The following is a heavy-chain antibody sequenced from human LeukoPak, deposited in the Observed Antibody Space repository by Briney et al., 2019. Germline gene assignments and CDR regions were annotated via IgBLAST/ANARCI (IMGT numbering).Heavy chain of an antibody. CDR2: IYYSGST. CDR3: AREYGDDNWFDP. V-gene: IGHV4-30-4*08. Sequence: KPSETLSLTCAVYGGSFSGYYWSWIRQPPGKGLEWIGYIYYSGSTYYNPSLKSRVTISVDTSKNQFSLKLSSVTAADTAVYYCAREYGDDNWFDPWGQGTLVTVSS. CDR1: GGSFSGYY. D-gene: IGHD2-21*02. J-gene: IGHJ5*02.